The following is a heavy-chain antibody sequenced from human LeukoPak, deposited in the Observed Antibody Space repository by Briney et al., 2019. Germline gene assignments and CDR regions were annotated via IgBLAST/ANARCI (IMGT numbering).Heavy chain of an antibody. CDR3: AREGPGRGVIGNIDY. J-gene: IGHJ4*02. V-gene: IGHV4-31*03. CDR1: GGSIGSGGYY. Sequence: PSETLSLTCTVSGGSIGSGGYYWSWIRQHPGKGLEWIGYIYYSGSTYYNPSLKSRVTISVDTSKNQFSLKLTSVTAADTAVYYCAREGPGRGVIGNIDYWGQGTLVTVSS. D-gene: IGHD3-10*01. CDR2: IYYSGST.